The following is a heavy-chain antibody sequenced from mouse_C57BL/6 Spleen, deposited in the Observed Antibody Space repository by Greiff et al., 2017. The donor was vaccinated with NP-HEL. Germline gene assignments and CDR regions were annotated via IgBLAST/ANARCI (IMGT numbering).Heavy chain of an antibody. CDR1: GFTFSSYA. CDR2: ISDGGSYT. CDR3: ASCYGSSYDWYFDV. D-gene: IGHD1-1*01. V-gene: IGHV5-4*03. Sequence: EVMLVESGGGLVKPGGSLKLSCAASGFTFSSYAMSWVRQTPEKRLEWVATISDGGSYTYYPDNVKGRFTISRDNAKNNLYLQMSHLKSEDTAMYYCASCYGSSYDWYFDVWGTGTTVTVSS. J-gene: IGHJ1*03.